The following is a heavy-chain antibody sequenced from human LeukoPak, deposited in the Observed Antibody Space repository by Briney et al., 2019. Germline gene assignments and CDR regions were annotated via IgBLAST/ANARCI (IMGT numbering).Heavy chain of an antibody. J-gene: IGHJ4*02. D-gene: IGHD4/OR15-4a*01. CDR2: IYSGGST. CDR1: GFTVSSNY. CDR3: ARAPRGPWYYSDY. Sequence: GGSLRLSCAASGFTVSSNYMSWVRQAPGKGLEWVSVIYSGGSTYYADSVKGRFTISRDNSKNTLYLQMNSLRAEDTAVYYCARAPRGPWYYSDYWGQGTLVTVSS. V-gene: IGHV3-53*01.